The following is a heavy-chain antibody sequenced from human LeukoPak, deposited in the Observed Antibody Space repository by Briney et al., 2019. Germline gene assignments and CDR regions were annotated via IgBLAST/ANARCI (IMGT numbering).Heavy chain of an antibody. Sequence: ASVKVSCKASGYTFTSYYMHWVRQAPGQGLEWMGIINPSGGSTSYAQKFQGRVTMTRDTSTSTVYMELSSLRSEDTAVHYCARTYYYDSSGYWSWFDPWGQGTLVTVSS. D-gene: IGHD3-22*01. J-gene: IGHJ5*02. V-gene: IGHV1-46*01. CDR3: ARTYYYDSSGYWSWFDP. CDR1: GYTFTSYY. CDR2: INPSGGST.